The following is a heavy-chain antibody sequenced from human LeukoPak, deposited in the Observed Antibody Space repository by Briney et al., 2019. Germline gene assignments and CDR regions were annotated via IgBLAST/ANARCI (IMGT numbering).Heavy chain of an antibody. D-gene: IGHD1-26*01. CDR1: GYTFTGYY. CDR3: ARDVVGAIHYFDY. J-gene: IGHJ4*02. CDR2: INPNSGGT. V-gene: IGHV1-2*02. Sequence: ASVKVSCKASGYTFTGYYMHWVRQAPGQGLEWMGWINPNSGGTNYAQKFQGRVTMTRDTSISTACMELSRLRSDDTAVYYCARDVVGAIHYFDYWGQGTLVTVSS.